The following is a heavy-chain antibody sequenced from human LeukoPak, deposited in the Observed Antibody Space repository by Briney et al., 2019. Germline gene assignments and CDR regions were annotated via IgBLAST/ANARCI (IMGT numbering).Heavy chain of an antibody. J-gene: IGHJ3*02. CDR3: AIADIVVVPAAVEGAFDI. D-gene: IGHD2-2*01. CDR1: GGSISSSSYY. Sequence: KPSETLSLTCTVSGGSISSSSYYWGWIRQPPGKGLEWIGSIYYSGSTYYNPSLKSRVTISVDTSKNQFSLKLSSVTAADTAVYYCAIADIVVVPAAVEGAFDIWSQGTMVTVSS. V-gene: IGHV4-39*01. CDR2: IYYSGST.